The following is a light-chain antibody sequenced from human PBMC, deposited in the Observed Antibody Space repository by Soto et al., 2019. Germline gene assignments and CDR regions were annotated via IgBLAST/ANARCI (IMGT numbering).Light chain of an antibody. CDR3: QQYNNFWT. CDR2: GAS. Sequence: ERVMTQSPATLSVSPGERATLSCRASQSVSSNLAWYQQKPGQAPRLLIYGASTRATGIPARFSGSGSGTEFTLTISSLQSEDFAVYYCQQYNNFWTFGQGTKVDIK. CDR1: QSVSSN. J-gene: IGKJ1*01. V-gene: IGKV3-15*01.